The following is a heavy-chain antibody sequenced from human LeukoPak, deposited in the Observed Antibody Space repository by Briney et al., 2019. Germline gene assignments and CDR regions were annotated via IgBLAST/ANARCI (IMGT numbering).Heavy chain of an antibody. CDR1: GFTFSSYA. CDR2: TYSGGST. Sequence: PGGSLRLSCAASGFTFSSYAMSWVRQAPGKGLEWVSVTYSGGSTYYADSVKGRFTISRDNSKNTLYLQMNSLRAEDTAVYYCARGWGDYFDFWGQGTLVTVSS. CDR3: ARGWGDYFDF. V-gene: IGHV3-66*01. J-gene: IGHJ4*02. D-gene: IGHD3-16*01.